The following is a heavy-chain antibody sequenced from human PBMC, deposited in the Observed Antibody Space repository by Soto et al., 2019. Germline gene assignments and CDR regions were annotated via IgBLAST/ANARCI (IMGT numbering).Heavy chain of an antibody. Sequence: EVQVVESGGGSVQPGGSLRLSCAASGFTFNSHWMHWVRQVPGNGPVWVARISNDGSETIYADSVEGRFTISRDNAKKTVYLEMNSLRVEDTALYYCVRDRPHNWFDPWGPGTLVTVSS. CDR2: ISNDGSET. V-gene: IGHV3-74*01. CDR3: VRDRPHNWFDP. J-gene: IGHJ5*02. CDR1: GFTFNSHW.